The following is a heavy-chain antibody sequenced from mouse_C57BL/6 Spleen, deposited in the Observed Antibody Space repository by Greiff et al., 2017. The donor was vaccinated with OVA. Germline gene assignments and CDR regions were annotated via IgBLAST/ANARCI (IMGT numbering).Heavy chain of an antibody. Sequence: EVQRVESGGDLVKPGGSLKLSCAASGFTFSRYGMSWVRPTPDTRLEWVATISSGGSYTYYPDSVKGRFTIARDNAKNTLYLQMSSLKSEDTAMYYCARHRNYDYYDAMDYWGQGTSVTVSS. J-gene: IGHJ4*01. CDR3: ARHRNYDYYDAMDY. CDR1: GFTFSRYG. D-gene: IGHD2-4*01. V-gene: IGHV5-6*01. CDR2: ISSGGSYT.